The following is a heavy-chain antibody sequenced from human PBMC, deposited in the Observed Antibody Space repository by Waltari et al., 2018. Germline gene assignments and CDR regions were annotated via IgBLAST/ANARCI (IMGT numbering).Heavy chain of an antibody. V-gene: IGHV3-33*01. Sequence: QEQLVESGGGVVHSGSSRRLCVVGPGFTFTNHGMNWVRQAPGKGLGWVAVIWYDGSNKNYVDSVKGRFTISRDNSKNTMYLEMNRLRAEDTAVYFCARGDGGSGLGASDIWGQGTMVTVSS. CDR2: IWYDGSNK. J-gene: IGHJ3*02. CDR3: ARGDGGSGLGASDI. D-gene: IGHD3-3*01. CDR1: GFTFTNHG.